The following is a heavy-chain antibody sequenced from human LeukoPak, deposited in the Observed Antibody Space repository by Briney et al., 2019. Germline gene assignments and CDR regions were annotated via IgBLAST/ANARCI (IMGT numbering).Heavy chain of an antibody. CDR1: GGSISSGDYY. CDR3: ARRPYCSAPICSSRAFEP. J-gene: IGHJ5*02. Sequence: IPSQTLSLTCTVSGGSISSGDYYWSWIRQPPGKGLQWIGYIYYSGSTYYNPSLKSRVTISVDTSKHQFSLKLSSVTAVDTAVYYCARRPYCSAPICSSRAFEPWGQKTLVTVSS. V-gene: IGHV4-30-4*08. CDR2: IYYSGST. D-gene: IGHD2-15*01.